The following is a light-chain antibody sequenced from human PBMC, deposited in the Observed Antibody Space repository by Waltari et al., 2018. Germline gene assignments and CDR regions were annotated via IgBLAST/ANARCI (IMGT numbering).Light chain of an antibody. CDR2: KAS. CDR1: QSISSW. CDR3: LQYSSSPFT. J-gene: IGKJ3*01. Sequence: DIQMTQSPSSLSASVGDTVTIPCRASQSISSWLDWYQKKPGKAPKVLIYKASTLQSGVPSRFSGSGSGTEFTLTISSLQPDDCATYYYLQYSSSPFTFGPGTKLDIK. V-gene: IGKV1-5*01.